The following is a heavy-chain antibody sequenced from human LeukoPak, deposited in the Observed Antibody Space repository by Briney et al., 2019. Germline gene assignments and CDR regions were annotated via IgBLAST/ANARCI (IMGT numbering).Heavy chain of an antibody. CDR1: GFPFSSYS. CDR2: ISSSSSTI. J-gene: IGHJ5*02. Sequence: GGSLRLSCAASGFPFSSYSTNWVRQAPGKGLEWVSYISSSSSTIYYADSVKGRFTISRDNAKNSLYLQMNSLRAEDTAVYYCARDMGYWFDPWGQGTLVTVSS. D-gene: IGHD3-10*01. CDR3: ARDMGYWFDP. V-gene: IGHV3-48*04.